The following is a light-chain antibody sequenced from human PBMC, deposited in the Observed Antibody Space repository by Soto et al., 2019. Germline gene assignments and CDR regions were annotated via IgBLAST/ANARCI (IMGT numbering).Light chain of an antibody. CDR2: SIT. CDR3: ALFMGNGISV. CDR1: SGSVSTANN. V-gene: IGLV8-61*01. J-gene: IGLJ1*01. Sequence: QAVVTQESSLSVSPGGTVTLTCGLISGSVSTANNPNWYQQTPGQAPRTLIYSITTRSSAVPDRFSGSILGNKAALTITGAQADDESDYYCALFMGNGISVFGTGTKLT.